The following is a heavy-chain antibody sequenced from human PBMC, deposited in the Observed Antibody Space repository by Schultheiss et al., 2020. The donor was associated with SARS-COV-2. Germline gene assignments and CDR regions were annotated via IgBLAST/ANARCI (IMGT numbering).Heavy chain of an antibody. CDR2: IYYSGST. Sequence: SETLSLTCAVYGGSFSGYYWNWIRQSPGKGLEWIGYIYYSGSTNYNPSLKSRVTISVDTSKNQFSLKLSSVTAADTAVYYCASGLVYMDVWGKGTTVTVSS. V-gene: IGHV4-59*01. CDR3: ASGLVYMDV. CDR1: GGSFSGYY. J-gene: IGHJ6*03.